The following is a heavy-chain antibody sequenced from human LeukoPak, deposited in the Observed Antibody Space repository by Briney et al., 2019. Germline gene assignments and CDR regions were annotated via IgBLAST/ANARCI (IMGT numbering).Heavy chain of an antibody. D-gene: IGHD3-10*01. J-gene: IGHJ4*02. Sequence: PGGSLRLSCAASGFTFSSYSMNWVRQAPGKGLEWVSVIYSGGSTYYADSVKGRFTISRDNSKNTLYLQMNSLRAEDTAVYYCASKKVGSGSYFYYFDYWGQGTLVTVSS. CDR2: IYSGGST. V-gene: IGHV3-66*01. CDR3: ASKKVGSGSYFYYFDY. CDR1: GFTFSSYS.